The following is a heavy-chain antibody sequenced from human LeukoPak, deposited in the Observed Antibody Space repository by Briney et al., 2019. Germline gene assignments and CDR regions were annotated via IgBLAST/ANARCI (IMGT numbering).Heavy chain of an antibody. J-gene: IGHJ5*02. V-gene: IGHV1-69*13. CDR1: GGTFSSYA. Sequence: SVKVSCKASGGTFSSYAISWVRQAPGQGLEWMGGIIPIFGTAHYAQKFQGRVTITADESTSTAYMELSSLRSEDTAVYYFARDYYYGSGSSRWFDPWGQGTLVTVSS. D-gene: IGHD3-10*01. CDR3: ARDYYYGSGSSRWFDP. CDR2: IIPIFGTA.